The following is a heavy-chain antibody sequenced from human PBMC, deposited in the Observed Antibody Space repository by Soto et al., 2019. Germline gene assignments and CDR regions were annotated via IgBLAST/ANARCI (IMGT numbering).Heavy chain of an antibody. D-gene: IGHD4-17*01. J-gene: IGHJ6*03. CDR2: IYYSGST. V-gene: IGHV4-39*02. CDR3: AREQGYGDYFAEYYMDV. CDR1: GGSISSSSYY. Sequence: SETLSLTCTVSGGSISSSSYYWGWIRQPPGKGLEWIGSIYYSGSTYYNPSLKSRVTISVDTSKNQFSLKLSSVTAADTAVYYCAREQGYGDYFAEYYMDVWGKGTTVTVSS.